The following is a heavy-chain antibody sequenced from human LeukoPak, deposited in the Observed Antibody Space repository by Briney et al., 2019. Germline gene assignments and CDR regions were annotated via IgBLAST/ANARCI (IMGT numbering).Heavy chain of an antibody. CDR2: IYYSGST. Sequence: SETLSLTCTVSGVSISSYYWTWIRQPPGKGLEWIGYIYYSGSTNYNPSLKSRVTISVDTSKNQFSLKLTSVTAADTAVYYCARTQGVPAAHNWFDPWGQGTLVTVSS. V-gene: IGHV4-59*01. J-gene: IGHJ5*02. CDR1: GVSISSYY. CDR3: ARTQGVPAAHNWFDP. D-gene: IGHD2-2*01.